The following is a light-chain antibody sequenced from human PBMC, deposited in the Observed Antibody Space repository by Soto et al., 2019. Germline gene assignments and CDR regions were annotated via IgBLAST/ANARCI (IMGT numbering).Light chain of an antibody. J-gene: IGLJ1*01. CDR2: EVS. Sequence: QSALTQPASVSGSPGQSITISCTGTSSDVGDYNYVSWYQQHPGKAPKLMIYEVSNRPSGVSNRFSGSKSGNTASLTISGLQAEDEADYCCSSYTRSSARYVFGTGTKVTVL. V-gene: IGLV2-14*01. CDR1: SSDVGDYNY. CDR3: SSYTRSSARYV.